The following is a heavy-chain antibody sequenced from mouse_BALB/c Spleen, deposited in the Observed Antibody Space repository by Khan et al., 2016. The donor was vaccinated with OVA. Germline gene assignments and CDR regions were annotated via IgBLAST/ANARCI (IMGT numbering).Heavy chain of an antibody. CDR1: GYSITSDYA. D-gene: IGHD1-1*01. Sequence: EVQLQESGPGLVKPSQSLSLTCTVTGYSITSDYAWNWIRQFPGNKLEWMGYISYSGRTSYNPSLKSRTSITRDTSKNQSFLQFNSVTTEDTATYYCARSGTITTVVATDFDYWGQGTTLTVSS. CDR3: ARSGTITTVVATDFDY. CDR2: ISYSGRT. V-gene: IGHV3-2*02. J-gene: IGHJ2*01.